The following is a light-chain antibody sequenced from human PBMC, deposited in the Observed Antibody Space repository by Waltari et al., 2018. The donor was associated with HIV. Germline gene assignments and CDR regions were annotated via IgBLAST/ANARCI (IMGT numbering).Light chain of an antibody. Sequence: QSALTQPASVSGFLGQSINISCTGISTDSRFYQSVSWYQQHPGQIPRLIIFDINNRPSGVSDHFSGSRSGNSASLTFSGLQSGDEAHYYCASNRLDYTLIFGGGTKLTVL. CDR2: DIN. CDR1: STDSRFYQS. J-gene: IGLJ2*01. CDR3: ASNRLDYTLI. V-gene: IGLV2-14*03.